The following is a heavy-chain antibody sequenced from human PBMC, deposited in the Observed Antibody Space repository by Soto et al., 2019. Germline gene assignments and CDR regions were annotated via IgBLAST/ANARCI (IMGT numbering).Heavy chain of an antibody. J-gene: IGHJ4*02. D-gene: IGHD1-20*01. CDR2: ISYDGSNK. CDR3: ARAAPDNWNDGLDY. CDR1: GFTFSSYA. V-gene: IGHV3-30-3*01. Sequence: QVQLVESGGGVVQPGRSLRLSCAASGFTFSSYAMHWVRQAPGKGLEWVAVISYDGSNKYYADSVKGRFTISRDNSKNTLYLQMNSLRAEDTAVYYCARAAPDNWNDGLDYWGQGTLVTVSS.